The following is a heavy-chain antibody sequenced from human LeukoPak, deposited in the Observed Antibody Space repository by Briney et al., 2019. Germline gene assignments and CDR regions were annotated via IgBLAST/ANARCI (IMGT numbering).Heavy chain of an antibody. J-gene: IGHJ5*02. Sequence: ASVKVSCKASGYTFTHFDINWVRPATGQGLGWMGWLNPNTGNTAYAEKFQGRVTITSKTSITTAYMELSSLRSDDTAVYYCARGSPFQWLVHGGWFDPWGQGTLVTVSS. CDR1: GYTFTHFD. D-gene: IGHD6-19*01. CDR2: LNPNTGNT. V-gene: IGHV1-8*01. CDR3: ARGSPFQWLVHGGWFDP.